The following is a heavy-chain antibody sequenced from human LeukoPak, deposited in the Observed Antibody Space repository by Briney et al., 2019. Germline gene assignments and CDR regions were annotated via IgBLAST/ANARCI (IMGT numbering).Heavy chain of an antibody. CDR2: INHSGST. V-gene: IGHV4-34*01. Sequence: SETLSLTCAVYGGSFSGYYWSWIRQPPGKGLEWIGEINHSGSTNYNPSLKSRVTISVDTSKNQFSLKLSSVTAADTAVYYCARGFVQGYFDYWGQGTLVTVSS. CDR3: ARGFVQGYFDY. CDR1: GGSFSGYY. J-gene: IGHJ4*02.